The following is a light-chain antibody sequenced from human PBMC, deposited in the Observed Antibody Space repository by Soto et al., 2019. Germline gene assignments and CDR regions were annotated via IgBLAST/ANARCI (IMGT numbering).Light chain of an antibody. V-gene: IGKV1-5*03. CDR3: QQYNGT. J-gene: IGKJ1*01. Sequence: DIQMTQSPSTLSASVGDRVTITCRASQSISDWLAWYQQKPGKAPNLLIYRASNLESGVPSRFSGGGSGTEFTLTISSLQPDDFSTYYCQQYNGTFGQGTKVDIK. CDR2: RAS. CDR1: QSISDW.